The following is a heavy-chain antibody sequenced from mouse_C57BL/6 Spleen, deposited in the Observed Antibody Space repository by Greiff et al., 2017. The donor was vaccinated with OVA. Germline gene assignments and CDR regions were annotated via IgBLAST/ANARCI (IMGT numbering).Heavy chain of an antibody. D-gene: IGHD2-1*01. CDR3: AREGGNYGYFDY. J-gene: IGHJ2*01. V-gene: IGHV1-82*01. CDR2: IYPGDGDT. Sequence: VQLQKSGPELVKPGASVKISCKASGYAFSSSWMNWVKQRPGKGLEWIGRIYPGDGDTNYNGKFKGKATLTADKSSSTAYMQLSSLTSEDSAVYFCAREGGNYGYFDYWGQGTTLTVSS. CDR1: GYAFSSSW.